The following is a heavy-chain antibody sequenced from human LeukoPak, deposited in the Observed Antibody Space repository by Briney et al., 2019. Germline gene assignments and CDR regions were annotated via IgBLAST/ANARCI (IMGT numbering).Heavy chain of an antibody. CDR3: ASEPSDPYFSGGSCRYYFDY. J-gene: IGHJ4*02. D-gene: IGHD2-15*01. CDR2: IIPIFGTA. Sequence: GASVKLSCKASGGTFSSYAISWVRQAPGHGLEGMGGIIPIFGTANYAQKFQGRVTITADESTSTAYIELSSLRSEDTAVYYCASEPSDPYFSGGSCRYYFDYLGQGTLLTVSS. V-gene: IGHV1-69*13. CDR1: GGTFSSYA.